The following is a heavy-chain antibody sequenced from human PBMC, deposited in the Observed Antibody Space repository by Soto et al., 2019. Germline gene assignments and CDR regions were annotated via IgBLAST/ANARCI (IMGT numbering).Heavy chain of an antibody. Sequence: SVKVSCKASGGTFSSYAISWVRQAPGQGLEWMGGIIPIFGTANYAQKFQGRVTITADESTSTAYMELSSLRSEDTAVYYCASYFTIFGVVINGPYYGMDVWGQGTTVTVSS. V-gene: IGHV1-69*13. CDR3: ASYFTIFGVVINGPYYGMDV. J-gene: IGHJ6*02. CDR1: GGTFSSYA. CDR2: IIPIFGTA. D-gene: IGHD3-3*01.